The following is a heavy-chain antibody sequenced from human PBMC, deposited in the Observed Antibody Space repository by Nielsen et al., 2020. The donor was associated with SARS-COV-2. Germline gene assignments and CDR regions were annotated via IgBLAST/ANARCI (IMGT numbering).Heavy chain of an antibody. Sequence: GESLKISCAASGFTFNTYAMSWIRQAPGKGLEWISAISGGGTNSFYADPVKGRFTISRDNSNHTLYLQLTNLRAEDTAVYYCANDFGDCGSSTCRPKWGQGSRITVSS. CDR1: GFTFNTYA. J-gene: IGHJ4*02. CDR3: ANDFGDCGSSTCRPK. D-gene: IGHD2-2*01. V-gene: IGHV3-23*01. CDR2: ISGGGTNS.